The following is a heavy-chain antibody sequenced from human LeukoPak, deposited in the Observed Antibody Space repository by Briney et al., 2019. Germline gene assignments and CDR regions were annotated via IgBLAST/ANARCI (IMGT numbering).Heavy chain of an antibody. CDR2: ILGDGSST. Sequence: PGGSLRLSCAASGLTFSNFPMSWVRQAPGKGLEWVSLILGDGSSTNYADSVKGRFTISRDNSKNSLYLHMNSLRVEDTALYFCAKDRYSSSWYTIDYWGQGTLVTVSS. CDR1: GLTFSNFP. V-gene: IGHV3-43*02. CDR3: AKDRYSSSWYTIDY. J-gene: IGHJ4*02. D-gene: IGHD6-13*01.